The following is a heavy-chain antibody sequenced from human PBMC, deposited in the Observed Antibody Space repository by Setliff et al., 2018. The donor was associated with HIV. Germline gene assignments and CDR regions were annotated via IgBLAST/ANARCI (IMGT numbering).Heavy chain of an antibody. Sequence: SETLSLTCTVSGDSIGSSNFYWGWTRQFPGKGLEWIASIYYSGTPYYNPSLKSRVTISIDTSKNQFSLNLRSMAASDTAVYYCARGLRFNDYWGQGSLVTVSS. J-gene: IGHJ4*02. CDR3: ARGLRFNDY. D-gene: IGHD3-10*01. V-gene: IGHV4-39*01. CDR2: IYYSGTP. CDR1: GDSIGSSNFY.